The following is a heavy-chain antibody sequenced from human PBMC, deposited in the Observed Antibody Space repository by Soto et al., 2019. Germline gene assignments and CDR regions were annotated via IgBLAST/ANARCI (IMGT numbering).Heavy chain of an antibody. CDR1: GFKFSNYW. D-gene: IGHD3-16*02. J-gene: IGHJ4*02. V-gene: IGHV3-7*03. CDR3: ARDGLLFAGPYRPSRFDY. CDR2: IKHDTSEA. Sequence: EVQLVESGGTLVQPGRSLRLSCAASGFKFSNYWMSWVRQDPGKGLEWVGNIKHDTSEAHYADSVKGRFTITRDNIKNFLFLQMNGLRAYDTASYYCARDGLLFAGPYRPSRFDYWGLGTLVTVSS.